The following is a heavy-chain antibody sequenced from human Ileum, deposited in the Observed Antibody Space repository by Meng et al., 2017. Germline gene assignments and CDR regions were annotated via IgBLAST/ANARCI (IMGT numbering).Heavy chain of an antibody. CDR2: ITTDGDSA. V-gene: IGHV3-23*01. CDR3: AKRSCSGGSCYTFFDY. J-gene: IGHJ4*02. D-gene: IGHD2-15*01. CDR1: GFTFSDYA. Sequence: GESLKISCAASGFTFSDYALSWVRQAPGRGLEWVSGITTDGDSAFYEDSVKGRLTISRDNSKNMLFLQMNSLRVEDTALYYCAKRSCSGGSCYTFFDYWGQGTQVTVSS.